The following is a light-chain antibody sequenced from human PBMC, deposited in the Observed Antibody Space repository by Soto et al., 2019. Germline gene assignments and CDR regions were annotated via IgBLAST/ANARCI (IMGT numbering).Light chain of an antibody. CDR1: QSVSSF. Sequence: DIVLTQSPATLSLSPGERATLTCRASQSVSSFLAWYQQKPGQAPRLLIYGASIRATGIPARFSGSGSGTDFTLTISSLEPEDFAVYYCQQRSNWPAWTFGQGTKVEIK. CDR2: GAS. J-gene: IGKJ1*01. V-gene: IGKV3-11*01. CDR3: QQRSNWPAWT.